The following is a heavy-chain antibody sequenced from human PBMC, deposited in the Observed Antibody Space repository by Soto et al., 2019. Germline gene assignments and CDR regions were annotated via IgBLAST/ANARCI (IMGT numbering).Heavy chain of an antibody. V-gene: IGHV1-8*01. J-gene: IGHJ4*02. CDR2: MNPNSGNT. Sequence: QVQLVQSGAEVKKPGASVKVSCKASGYTFTSYDINWVRQATGQGLEWMGWMNPNSGNTGYAQKFQGRVTKTRNTSISTAYMELSSLRSEDTAVYYCARVRYCSGGSCYSMYYWGQGTLVTVSS. D-gene: IGHD2-15*01. CDR1: GYTFTSYD. CDR3: ARVRYCSGGSCYSMYY.